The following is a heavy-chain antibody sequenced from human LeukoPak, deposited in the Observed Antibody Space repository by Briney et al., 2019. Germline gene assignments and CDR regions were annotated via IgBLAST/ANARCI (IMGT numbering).Heavy chain of an antibody. V-gene: IGHV1-8*01. Sequence: GASVKVSCKASGYTFTSYDINWVRQTTGQGLEWMGWMNPNSGNTGYAQKFQGRVTMTRDMSTSTVYMDLSSLTSEDTAVYYCARGHPSATGYSSGWYFHYWGQGTLVTVSS. J-gene: IGHJ4*02. D-gene: IGHD6-19*01. CDR3: ARGHPSATGYSSGWYFHY. CDR2: MNPNSGNT. CDR1: GYTFTSYD.